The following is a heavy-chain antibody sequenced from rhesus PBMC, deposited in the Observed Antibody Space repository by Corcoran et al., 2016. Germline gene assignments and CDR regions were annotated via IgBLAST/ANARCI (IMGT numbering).Heavy chain of an antibody. Sequence: QLQLQESGPGLVKPSETLSVPGAVSGGSISRRCWRWIRQAPGKGMEWIGYIHGSGSSTNYNTSLKRRVTLSVDTAKTQCSLKLSAVTAADTAVYHCARLGGTAPERFDVWGPGVLVTVSS. V-gene: IGHV4-169*01. CDR3: ARLGGTAPERFDV. CDR2: IHGSGSST. J-gene: IGHJ5-1*01. D-gene: IGHD5-24*01. CDR1: GGSISRRC.